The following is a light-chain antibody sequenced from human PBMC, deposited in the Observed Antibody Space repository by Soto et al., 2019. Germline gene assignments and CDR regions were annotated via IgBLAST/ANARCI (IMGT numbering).Light chain of an antibody. J-gene: IGKJ1*01. CDR1: QSVSSD. Sequence: VVTQSPATLSVFPGETATLSCRASQSVSSDLAWYQQRPGQAPRLLIYGASTRATGIPARFRGSGSGTESRITINTLQSDDWSTYYCQQYNTWHPKMALGRGTKV. CDR3: QQYNTWHPKMA. CDR2: GAS. V-gene: IGKV3-15*01.